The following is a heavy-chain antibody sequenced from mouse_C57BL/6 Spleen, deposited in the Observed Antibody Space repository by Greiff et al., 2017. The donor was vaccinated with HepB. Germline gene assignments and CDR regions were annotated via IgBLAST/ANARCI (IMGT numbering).Heavy chain of an antibody. J-gene: IGHJ2*01. CDR2: ISSGSSTI. D-gene: IGHD1-1*01. CDR3: ARAPYYYGSSYGIADY. CDR1: GFTFSDYG. V-gene: IGHV5-17*01. Sequence: EVHLVESGGGLVKPGGSLKLSCAASGFTFSDYGMHWVRQAPEKGLEWVTYISSGSSTIYYADTVKGRFTISRDNAKNTLFLQMTSLRSEDTAMYYCARAPYYYGSSYGIADYWGQGTTLPVSS.